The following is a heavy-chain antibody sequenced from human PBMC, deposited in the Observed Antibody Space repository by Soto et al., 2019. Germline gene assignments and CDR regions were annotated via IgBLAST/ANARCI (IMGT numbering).Heavy chain of an antibody. CDR3: ATNELVHYYFDY. D-gene: IGHD6-13*01. J-gene: IGHJ4*02. CDR2: IIPIFGRA. V-gene: IGHV1-69*01. Sequence: QVQLVQSGAEVKKPGSSVKVSCKASGGTFSSYAISWVRQAPGQGLEWMGGIIPIFGRANYAQKFQVRVTITADDSTSTAYMELSILRSEDTAVYYCATNELVHYYFDYWGQGTLVTVSS. CDR1: GGTFSSYA.